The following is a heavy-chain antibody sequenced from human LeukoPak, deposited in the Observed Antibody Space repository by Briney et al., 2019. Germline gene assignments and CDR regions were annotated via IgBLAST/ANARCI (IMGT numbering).Heavy chain of an antibody. Sequence: SETLSLTCAVYGGSFSGYYWSWIRQPPGKGLEWIGEINHSGSTNYNPSLKSRVTISVDTSKNQFSLKLSSVTAADTAVDYCARARRNWFDPWGQGTLVTVSS. CDR2: INHSGST. V-gene: IGHV4-34*01. CDR1: GGSFSGYY. J-gene: IGHJ5*02. CDR3: ARARRNWFDP.